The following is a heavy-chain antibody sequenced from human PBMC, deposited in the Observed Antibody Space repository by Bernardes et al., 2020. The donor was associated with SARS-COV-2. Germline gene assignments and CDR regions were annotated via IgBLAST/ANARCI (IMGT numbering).Heavy chain of an antibody. CDR3: ARGGRSVTMIVVVTHYYFDY. CDR1: GFTFSSYW. D-gene: IGHD3-22*01. J-gene: IGHJ4*02. Sequence: VGSLSLSCAASGFTFSSYWMSWVRQAPGKGLEWVANIKQDGSEKYYVDSVKGRFTISRDNSKNTLYLQMNSLRAEDTAVYYCARGGRSVTMIVVVTHYYFDYWGQGTLVTVSS. CDR2: IKQDGSEK. V-gene: IGHV3-7*02.